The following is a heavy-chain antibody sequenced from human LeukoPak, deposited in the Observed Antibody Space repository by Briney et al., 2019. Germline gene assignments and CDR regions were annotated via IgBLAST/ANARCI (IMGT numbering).Heavy chain of an antibody. J-gene: IGHJ6*03. Sequence: SETLSLTCAVYGGSFSGYYWSWIRQPAGKGLEWIGRIYTSGSTNYNPSLKSRVTMSVDTSKNQFSLKLSSVTAADTAVYYCARGEATVTTGSTDYYYYMDVWGKGTTVTISS. V-gene: IGHV4-59*10. CDR3: ARGEATVTTGSTDYYYYMDV. CDR2: IYTSGST. D-gene: IGHD4-17*01. CDR1: GGSFSGYY.